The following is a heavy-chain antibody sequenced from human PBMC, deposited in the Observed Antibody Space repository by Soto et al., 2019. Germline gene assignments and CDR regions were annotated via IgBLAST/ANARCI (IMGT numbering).Heavy chain of an antibody. D-gene: IGHD1-26*01. CDR1: GYSFTNFH. CDR3: ARKGRVVGATRNYYYYGMDV. Sequence: ASVKVSCKASGYSFTNFHIHWVRQAPGQGLEWMGMINPSGGITRDAQKLQGRITMTTDTSTSTAYMELRSLRSDDTAVYYCARKGRVVGATRNYYYYGMDVWGQGTAVTVSS. J-gene: IGHJ6*02. V-gene: IGHV1-46*01. CDR2: INPSGGIT.